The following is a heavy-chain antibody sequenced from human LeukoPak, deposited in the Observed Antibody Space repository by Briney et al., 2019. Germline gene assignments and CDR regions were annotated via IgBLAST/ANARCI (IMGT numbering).Heavy chain of an antibody. CDR1: GGSISSGGYY. V-gene: IGHV4-61*08. J-gene: IGHJ6*02. CDR2: IYYSGST. D-gene: IGHD1-26*01. Sequence: PSETLSLTCTVSGGSISSGGYYWSWIRQHPGKGLEWIGYIYYSGSTYYNPSLKSRVTISVDTSKNQFSLKLSSVTAADTAVYYCARVGGTNYYYYGMDVWGQGTTVTVSS. CDR3: ARVGGTNYYYYGMDV.